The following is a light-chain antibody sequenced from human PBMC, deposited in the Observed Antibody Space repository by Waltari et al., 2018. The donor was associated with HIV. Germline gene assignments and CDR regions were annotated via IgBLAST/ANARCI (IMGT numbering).Light chain of an antibody. Sequence: QSALTQPASVSGSPGQSITISCTGTSSDVGGYNYVSWYQQHPGKAPKTMIYDVSIQPSCVCHRFSCSRSGNTAALTISGLQTEDEADYYGGSYTSSSTPTDWVFGGGTRLTVL. V-gene: IGLV2-14*03. CDR3: GSYTSSSTPTDWV. CDR1: SSDVGGYNY. CDR2: DVS. J-gene: IGLJ3*02.